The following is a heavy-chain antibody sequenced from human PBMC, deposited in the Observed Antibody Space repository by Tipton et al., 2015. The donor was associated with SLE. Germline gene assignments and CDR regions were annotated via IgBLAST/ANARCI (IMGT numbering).Heavy chain of an antibody. V-gene: IGHV3-23*01. CDR3: ASGSGY. D-gene: IGHD3-3*01. CDR2: ISGSGDDST. CDR1: GFTFSSYV. J-gene: IGHJ4*02. Sequence: SLRLSCVASGFTFSSYVMSWVRQAPGKGLEWVSAISGSGDDSTFYADSVKGRFTISRDDSKNTLYLQMNSLRVDDTAMYYCASGSGYWGQGTLVTVSS.